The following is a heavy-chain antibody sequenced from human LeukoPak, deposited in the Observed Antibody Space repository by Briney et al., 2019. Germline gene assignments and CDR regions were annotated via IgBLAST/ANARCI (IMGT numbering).Heavy chain of an antibody. CDR3: ARGGQLWSRSRYYFDY. Sequence: SETLSLTCTVSGGSISSSSYYWGWIRQPPGKGLEWIGSIYYSGSTYYNPSLKSRVTISVDTSKNQFSLKLSSVTAADTAVYYCARGGQLWSRSRYYFDYWGQGTLVTVSS. CDR1: GGSISSSSYY. CDR2: IYYSGST. D-gene: IGHD5-18*01. V-gene: IGHV4-39*01. J-gene: IGHJ4*02.